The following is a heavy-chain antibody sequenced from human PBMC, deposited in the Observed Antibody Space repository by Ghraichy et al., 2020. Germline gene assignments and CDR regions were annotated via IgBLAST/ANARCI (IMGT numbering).Heavy chain of an antibody. CDR2: ISYDGSNK. D-gene: IGHD6-19*01. V-gene: IGHV3-30*18. CDR3: AKHSSGWYTTNYGMDV. J-gene: IGHJ6*02. CDR1: GFTFSSYG. Sequence: GGSLRLSCAASGFTFSSYGMHWVRQAPGKGLEWVAVISYDGSNKYYADSVKGRFTISRDNSKNTLYLQMNSLRAEDTAVYYCAKHSSGWYTTNYGMDVWGQGTTVTVSS.